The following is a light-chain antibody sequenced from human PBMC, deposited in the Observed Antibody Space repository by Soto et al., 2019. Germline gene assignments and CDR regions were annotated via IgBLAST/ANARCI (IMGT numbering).Light chain of an antibody. V-gene: IGKV3-15*01. CDR3: QQYNNWPPRGT. Sequence: EIVLTQSPATLSVSPGERATLSCRASQGVSTNLAWYQQKPGQGPRLLMYDASTRATGIPARFSGSGSGTEFTLNISSLQPEDFALYYCQQYNNWPPRGTFGQGTKVEFK. CDR1: QGVSTN. CDR2: DAS. J-gene: IGKJ1*01.